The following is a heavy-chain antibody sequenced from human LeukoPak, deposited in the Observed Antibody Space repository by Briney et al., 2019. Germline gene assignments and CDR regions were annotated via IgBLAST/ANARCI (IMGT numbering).Heavy chain of an antibody. CDR2: ISTSGDRT. J-gene: IGHJ4*02. Sequence: PGGSLRLSCAASGFMFSIYGMNWVRQAPGKGLEWVSAISTSGDRTYYADSVEGRFTISRDNSKNTLYLQMNSLRAEDTAVYYCAVQRTLWQQVLDHWGQGVLVTVSS. CDR3: AVQRTLWQQVLDH. D-gene: IGHD6-13*01. V-gene: IGHV3-23*01. CDR1: GFMFSIYG.